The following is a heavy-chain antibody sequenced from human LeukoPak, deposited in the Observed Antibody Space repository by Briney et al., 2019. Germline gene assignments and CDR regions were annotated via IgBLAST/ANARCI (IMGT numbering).Heavy chain of an antibody. Sequence: GGSLRLSCAASGFTFSNAWMSWVRQAPGKGLEWVGRIKSKTDGGTTDYAAPVKGRFTISRDDSKTTLYLQMNSLKTEDTAVYYCTTDPPVTMVRGVTWGQGTLVTVSS. D-gene: IGHD3-10*01. V-gene: IGHV3-15*01. CDR2: IKSKTDGGTT. CDR1: GFTFSNAW. J-gene: IGHJ5*02. CDR3: TTDPPVTMVRGVT.